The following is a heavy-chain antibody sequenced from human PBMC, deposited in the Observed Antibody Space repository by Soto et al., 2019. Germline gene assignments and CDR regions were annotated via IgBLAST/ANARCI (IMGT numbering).Heavy chain of an antibody. V-gene: IGHV1-3*01. CDR1: GYTFTSYA. Sequence: ASVKVSCKASGYTFTSYAMHWVRQAPGQRLEWMGWINAGNGNTKYSQKFQGRVTITTDTSTSTAYMELRSLRSDDTAVYYCARGYYDSSGYYGSEYFQHWGQGTLVTVSS. CDR3: ARGYYDSSGYYGSEYFQH. CDR2: INAGNGNT. J-gene: IGHJ1*01. D-gene: IGHD3-22*01.